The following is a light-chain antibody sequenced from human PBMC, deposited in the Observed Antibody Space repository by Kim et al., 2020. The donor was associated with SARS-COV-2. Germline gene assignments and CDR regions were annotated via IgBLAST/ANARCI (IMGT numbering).Light chain of an antibody. CDR3: QQYNIWWT. Sequence: LSPGERATLSCRASQSVSSNYLAWYQRKPGQAPRLLIYGASTRASGIPARFSGSGSGTDFTLTISSLQSEDFAVYYCQQYNIWWTFGQGTKVDIK. J-gene: IGKJ1*01. V-gene: IGKV3-15*01. CDR2: GAS. CDR1: QSVSSN.